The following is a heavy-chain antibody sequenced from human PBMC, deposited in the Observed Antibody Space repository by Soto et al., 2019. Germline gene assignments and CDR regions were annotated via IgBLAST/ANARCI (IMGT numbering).Heavy chain of an antibody. J-gene: IGHJ6*02. D-gene: IGHD5-18*01. CDR2: IYYSGST. Sequence: ASETRSLPCTVSGGSISSSSYYWGWIRQPPGKGLEWIGRIYYSGSTYYNPSLKSRVTISVDTSKNQFSLKLSSVTAADTAVYYCASGPDTAIISYYYYYGMDVWGQGTTVTVSS. CDR1: GGSISSSSYY. CDR3: ASGPDTAIISYYYYYGMDV. V-gene: IGHV4-39*01.